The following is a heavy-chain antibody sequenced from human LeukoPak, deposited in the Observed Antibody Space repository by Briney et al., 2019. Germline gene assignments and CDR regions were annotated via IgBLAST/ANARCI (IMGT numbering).Heavy chain of an antibody. CDR3: ARGVYHFHY. Sequence: GGSLRLSCAASGFTFSTYWMTWVRQAPGKGLEWVANMKQDGSEIYYVDSVKGRFTIPRDNAKNSLYLQMNSLRAEDTAVYYCARGVYHFHYWGQGTLVTVSS. V-gene: IGHV3-7*01. J-gene: IGHJ4*02. CDR2: MKQDGSEI. CDR1: GFTFSTYW.